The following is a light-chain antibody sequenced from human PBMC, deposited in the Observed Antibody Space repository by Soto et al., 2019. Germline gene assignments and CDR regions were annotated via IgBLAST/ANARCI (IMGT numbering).Light chain of an antibody. CDR2: GAT. J-gene: IGKJ4*01. Sequence: DIQMTQSPSSLSASVGDRVTITCRASQSINTYVTWYQHKPGKAPKLLIFGATTLQSGVPSRFGGSGSGTDFTVTISSLQPEDIATYYCLQTYSMPHTFGGGTKVEIK. V-gene: IGKV1-39*01. CDR3: LQTYSMPHT. CDR1: QSINTY.